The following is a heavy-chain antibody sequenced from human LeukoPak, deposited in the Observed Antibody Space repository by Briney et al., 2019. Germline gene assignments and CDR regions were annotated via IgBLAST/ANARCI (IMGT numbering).Heavy chain of an antibody. CDR1: GGSISSYY. Sequence: SETLSLTCTVSGGSISSYYWSWIRQPPGKGLEWIGYIYYGGSTNYNPSLKSRVTISVDTSKNQFSLKLSSVTAADTAVYYCARLGDYYDSSGYYYWGQGTLVTVSS. CDR3: ARLGDYYDSSGYYY. V-gene: IGHV4-59*01. CDR2: IYYGGST. J-gene: IGHJ4*02. D-gene: IGHD3-22*01.